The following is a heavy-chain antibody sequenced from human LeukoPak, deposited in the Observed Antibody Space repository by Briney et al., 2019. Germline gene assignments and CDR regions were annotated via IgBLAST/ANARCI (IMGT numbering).Heavy chain of an antibody. V-gene: IGHV3-23*01. Sequence: PGGSLRLSCAASGFTFSSYAMSWVRQAPGKGLEWVSAISGSGGSTYYADSVKGRFTISRDNSKNTLYLQMNSLRAEDTAVYYCAKDKSVLRYFDWPYNFDYWGQGTLVTVSS. CDR2: ISGSGGST. CDR1: GFTFSSYA. D-gene: IGHD3-9*01. CDR3: AKDKSVLRYFDWPYNFDY. J-gene: IGHJ4*02.